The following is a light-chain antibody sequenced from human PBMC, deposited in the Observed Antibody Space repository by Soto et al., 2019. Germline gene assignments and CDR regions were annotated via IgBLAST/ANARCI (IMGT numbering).Light chain of an antibody. CDR3: QQYAVWPPQT. V-gene: IGKV3-15*01. J-gene: IGKJ1*01. Sequence: ELVMTHAPAALSVSPVERATLSCRASQTVIRNLAWYQQKPGQTPRLLIFGASTRATGIPARFSGSGSGTEFTLTISSLQPEDFAVYYCQQYAVWPPQTCGQGTKGAIK. CDR1: QTVIRN. CDR2: GAS.